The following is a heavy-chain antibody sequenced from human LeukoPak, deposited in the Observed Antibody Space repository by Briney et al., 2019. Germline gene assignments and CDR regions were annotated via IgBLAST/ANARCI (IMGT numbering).Heavy chain of an antibody. J-gene: IGHJ4*02. D-gene: IGHD6-13*01. Sequence: GGSLRLSCAASGFTFKSHHMSWVRQAPGKGLEWVSAIDGNGDKTYYADSVKGRFTISRDNSKNTLYLQMNSLRAEDTAVYYCARDTDSRNWNGLFDHWGQGTLVTVSS. V-gene: IGHV3-23*01. CDR1: GFTFKSHH. CDR3: ARDTDSRNWNGLFDH. CDR2: IDGNGDKT.